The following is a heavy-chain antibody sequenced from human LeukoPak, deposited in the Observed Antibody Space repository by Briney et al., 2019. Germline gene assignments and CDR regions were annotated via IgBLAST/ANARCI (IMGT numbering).Heavy chain of an antibody. Sequence: GGSLRLSCAASGFTFSSYAMSWVRQAPGKGLGWVSAISGSGGSTSYADSVKGRFTISRDNSKNTLYLQMNSLRAEDTAVYYCAKDPAYDSSGYAYWGQGTLVTVSS. CDR1: GFTFSSYA. V-gene: IGHV3-23*01. D-gene: IGHD3-22*01. CDR3: AKDPAYDSSGYAY. J-gene: IGHJ4*02. CDR2: ISGSGGST.